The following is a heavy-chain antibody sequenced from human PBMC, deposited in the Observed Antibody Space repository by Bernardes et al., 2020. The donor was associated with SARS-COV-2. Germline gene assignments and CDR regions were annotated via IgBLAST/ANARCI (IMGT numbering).Heavy chain of an antibody. CDR3: SKNSGSLLWSHKARRLDF. V-gene: IGHV3-23*01. D-gene: IGHD3-22*01. CDR2: ISSAGHT. CDR1: GFTFNTYA. J-gene: IGHJ4*02. Sequence: GGSLRLSCSASGFTFNTYAMTWVRQAPGKGLECVSAISSAGHTYYVDSVKGRITISRDNSKNTLYMQMNSLRAEDTAVYYCSKNSGSLLWSHKARRLDFWGQGAMVTGS.